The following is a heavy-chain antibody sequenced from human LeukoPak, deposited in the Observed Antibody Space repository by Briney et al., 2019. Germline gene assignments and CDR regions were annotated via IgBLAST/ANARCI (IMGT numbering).Heavy chain of an antibody. D-gene: IGHD3-10*01. Sequence: PSETLSLTCTASGYSISSGYYWGWIRQPPGKGLEWIGSIYHSGSTYYNPSLKSRVTISVDTSKNQFSLKLSSVTAADTAVYYCAREWGYGSGRNRWFDPWGQGTLVTVSS. CDR2: IYHSGST. J-gene: IGHJ5*02. V-gene: IGHV4-38-2*02. CDR3: AREWGYGSGRNRWFDP. CDR1: GYSISSGYY.